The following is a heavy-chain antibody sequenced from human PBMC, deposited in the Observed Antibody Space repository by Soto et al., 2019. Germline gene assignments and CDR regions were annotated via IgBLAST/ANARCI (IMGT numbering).Heavy chain of an antibody. V-gene: IGHV3-53*04. Sequence: PGGSLRLSCAASGFTVSSNYMSWVRQAPGKGLEWVSVIYSGGSTYYADSVKGRFTISRHNSKNTLYLQMNSLRAEDMAVYYCARDNLDIVEGYYYGMDVWGQGTTVTVSS. CDR2: IYSGGST. J-gene: IGHJ6*02. CDR3: ARDNLDIVEGYYYGMDV. CDR1: GFTVSSNY. D-gene: IGHD2-2*03.